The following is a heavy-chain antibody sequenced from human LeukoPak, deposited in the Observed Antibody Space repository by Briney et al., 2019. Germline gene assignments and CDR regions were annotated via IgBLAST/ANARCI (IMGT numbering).Heavy chain of an antibody. D-gene: IGHD3-9*01. V-gene: IGHV3-48*04. CDR3: VSEESSGFIFYFDY. J-gene: IGHJ4*02. CDR1: GIDFSHYS. CDR2: ISSSGSTI. Sequence: GGSLRLSCSASGIDFSHYSMNWVRQAPGRGLEWISYISSSGSTIYYADSVKGRFTISRDNAKNSLYLQMNTLRAEDTAVYYCVSEESSGFIFYFDYWGEGTLVAVSS.